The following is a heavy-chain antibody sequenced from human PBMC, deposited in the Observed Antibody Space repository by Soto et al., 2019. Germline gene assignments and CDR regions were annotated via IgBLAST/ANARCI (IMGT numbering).Heavy chain of an antibody. CDR3: VSQRSTLLTQAYFDY. D-gene: IGHD2-2*01. V-gene: IGHV4-39*01. CDR2: VYYRGRS. J-gene: IGHJ4*01. Sequence: SETLSLTGTVSGGSVTNSSYYWGWIRQSPGKGLEWIGSVYYRGRSYSKSSVKSRVTISVDTSKNQFSLNLNSVTASDTAVYLCVSQRSTLLTQAYFDYLG. CDR1: GGSVTNSSYY.